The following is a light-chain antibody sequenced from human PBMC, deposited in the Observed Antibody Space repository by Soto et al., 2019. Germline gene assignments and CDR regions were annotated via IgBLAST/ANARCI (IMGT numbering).Light chain of an antibody. Sequence: DIVMTQSPLSLSVTPGEPASISCRSSQGLLHSNGYNFLDWYLQKPGQSPQLLIYLGSDRASGVPDRFSGSGSGTHFTLKISRVEAEDVGVYYCMQALQTPITFGQGTKLEIK. CDR2: LGS. CDR3: MQALQTPIT. CDR1: QGLLHSNGYNF. J-gene: IGKJ2*01. V-gene: IGKV2-28*01.